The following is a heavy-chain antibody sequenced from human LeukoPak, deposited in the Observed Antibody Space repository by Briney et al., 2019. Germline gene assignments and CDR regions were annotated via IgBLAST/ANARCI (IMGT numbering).Heavy chain of an antibody. CDR2: ISGSGDRT. D-gene: IGHD2-8*01. Sequence: GGSLRLSCAASGFTFSSYAMSWVRQAPGKGLEWVSTISGSGDRTYYADSVRGRFTISRDNSKTTLYLQINSLRAEDTAIYYCATELVAMVTPYDYWGQGTLVPVSS. V-gene: IGHV3-23*01. CDR3: ATELVAMVTPYDY. J-gene: IGHJ4*02. CDR1: GFTFSSYA.